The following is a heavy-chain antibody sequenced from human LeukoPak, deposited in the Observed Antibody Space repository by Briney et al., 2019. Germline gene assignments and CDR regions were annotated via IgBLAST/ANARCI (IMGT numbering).Heavy chain of an antibody. V-gene: IGHV4-34*01. D-gene: IGHD2-2*01. CDR2: INHSGST. CDR1: GGSFSGYY. Sequence: SETLSLTCAVYGGSFSGYYWSWIRQPPGKGLEWIGEINHSGSTNYNPSLKSRVTISVDTSKNQFSLKLSSVTAADTAVYYRARGSSTTHWGQGTLVTVSS. J-gene: IGHJ4*02. CDR3: ARGSSTTH.